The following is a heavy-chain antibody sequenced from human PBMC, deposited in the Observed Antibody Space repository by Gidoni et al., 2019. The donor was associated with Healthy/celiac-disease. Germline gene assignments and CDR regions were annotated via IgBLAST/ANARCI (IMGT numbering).Heavy chain of an antibody. CDR2: IYYSGST. Sequence: QLQLQESGPGLVKPSETLSLTCTVSGGSISSRSSYWGWIRQPPGKGLEWIGSIYYSGSTYYNPSLKSRVTISVDTSKNQFSLKLSSVTAADTAVYYCARHLTYYYDSSGYHLDYWGQGTLVTVSS. D-gene: IGHD3-22*01. CDR3: ARHLTYYYDSSGYHLDY. CDR1: GGSISSRSSY. V-gene: IGHV4-39*01. J-gene: IGHJ4*02.